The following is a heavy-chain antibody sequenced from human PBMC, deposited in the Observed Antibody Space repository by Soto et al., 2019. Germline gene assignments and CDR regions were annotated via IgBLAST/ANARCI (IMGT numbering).Heavy chain of an antibody. D-gene: IGHD2-15*01. J-gene: IGHJ5*02. CDR1: GGTFSSYA. V-gene: IGHV1-69*14. Sequence: QVQLVQSGAEVKKPGSSVKVSCKASGGTFSSYAISWVRQAPGQGLEWMGGIIPIFGTANYAQKFQGRVTLTAEKSTSTAYMELSSLRSEDTAVYYCAADCSGGSCYSSHNWFDPWGQGTLVTVSS. CDR2: IIPIFGTA. CDR3: AADCSGGSCYSSHNWFDP.